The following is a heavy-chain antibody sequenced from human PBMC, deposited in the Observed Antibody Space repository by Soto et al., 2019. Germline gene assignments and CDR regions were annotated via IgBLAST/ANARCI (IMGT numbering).Heavy chain of an antibody. D-gene: IGHD3-16*01. CDR3: ARHEGTITFGGAPLYYFDY. CDR2: IYYSGST. J-gene: IGHJ4*02. V-gene: IGHV4-39*01. Sequence: QLQLQESGPGLVKPSETLSLTCTVSGGSISSSSYYWGWIRQPPGKGLEWIGSIYYSGSTYYNPSLKSRVTISVDTSKNQFSLKLSSVTAADTAVYYCARHEGTITFGGAPLYYFDYWGQGTLVTVSS. CDR1: GGSISSSSYY.